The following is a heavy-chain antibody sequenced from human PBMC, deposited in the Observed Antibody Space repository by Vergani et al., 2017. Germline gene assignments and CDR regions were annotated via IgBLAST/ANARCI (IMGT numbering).Heavy chain of an antibody. D-gene: IGHD3-3*01. Sequence: EVQLLESGGGLVQPGGSLRLSCAASGFTFSSSAMSWVRQAPGKGLEWVSAISGSGGSTYYADSVKGRFTISRDNAKNSLYLQMNSLRAEDTALYYCARDRNAYYDFWSGYYTQYYFDYWGQGTLVTVSS. CDR1: GFTFSSSA. CDR3: ARDRNAYYDFWSGYYTQYYFDY. J-gene: IGHJ4*02. CDR2: ISGSGGST. V-gene: IGHV3-23*01.